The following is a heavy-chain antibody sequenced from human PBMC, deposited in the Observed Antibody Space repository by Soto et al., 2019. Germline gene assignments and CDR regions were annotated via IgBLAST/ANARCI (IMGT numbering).Heavy chain of an antibody. CDR3: ARGYSYGYHWYFDL. D-gene: IGHD5-18*01. CDR1: GFTFSSYA. J-gene: IGHJ2*01. CDR2: ISGSGGST. V-gene: IGHV3-23*01. Sequence: GGSLRLSCAASGFTFSSYAMSWVRQAPGKGLEWVSVISGSGGSTYYADSVKGRFTISRDNSKNTLYLQMNSLRAEDTAVYYCARGYSYGYHWYFDLWGRGTLVTVSS.